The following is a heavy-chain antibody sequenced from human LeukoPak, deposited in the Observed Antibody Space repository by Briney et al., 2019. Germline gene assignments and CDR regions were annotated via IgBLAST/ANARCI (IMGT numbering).Heavy chain of an antibody. J-gene: IGHJ5*02. CDR2: IDPNNGGT. CDR3: ARDVDGVPAAGTRRYNWFDP. D-gene: IGHD6-13*01. CDR1: GYTFTSYY. Sequence: ASVKVSCKTSGYTFTSYYMHWVRLAPGQGPEWMGIIDPNNGGTGYAQELHGRVIMTRDLSTSTVYMELSRLRSEDTAVYYCARDVDGVPAAGTRRYNWFDPWGQGTLVIVSS. V-gene: IGHV1-46*01.